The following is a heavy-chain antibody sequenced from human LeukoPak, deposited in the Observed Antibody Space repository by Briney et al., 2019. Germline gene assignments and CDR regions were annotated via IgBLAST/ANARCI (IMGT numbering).Heavy chain of an antibody. V-gene: IGHV1-69*05. CDR3: ARVVDFWSGYPFDY. CDR1: GGTFSSYA. D-gene: IGHD3-3*01. CDR2: IIPIFGTA. J-gene: IGHJ4*02. Sequence: SVKVSCKASGGTFSSYAISWARQAPGQGLEWMGRIIPIFGTANYAQKFQGRVTITTDESTSTAYMELSSLRSEDTAVYYCARVVDFWSGYPFDYWGQGTLVTVSS.